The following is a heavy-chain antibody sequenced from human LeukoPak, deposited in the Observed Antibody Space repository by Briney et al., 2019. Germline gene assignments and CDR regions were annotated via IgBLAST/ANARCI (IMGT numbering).Heavy chain of an antibody. CDR1: GYSISRGYY. V-gene: IGHV4-38-2*01. CDR3: ARTPVGRDGYNSAFDI. CDR2: IYHSGST. Sequence: SETLSLTCAVSGYSISRGYYWGWIRQPPGKGLEWIGSIYHSGSTYYNPSLKSRVTISVDTSKNQFSLKLSSVTAAGTAVYYCARTPVGRDGYNSAFDIWGQGTMVTVSS. J-gene: IGHJ3*02. D-gene: IGHD5-24*01.